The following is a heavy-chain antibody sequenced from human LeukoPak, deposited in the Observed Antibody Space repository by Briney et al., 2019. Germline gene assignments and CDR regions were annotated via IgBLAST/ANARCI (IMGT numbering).Heavy chain of an antibody. V-gene: IGHV3-21*01. CDR2: ISSSSRYI. CDR3: ARMYYVRGVVFYYFDY. Sequence: PGGSLRLSCAASGFSFSTYSVNWVRQAPGKGLEWVSSISSSSRYIYYADSVKGRFTISRDNAKNSLYLQMNSLRVEDTAVYYCARMYYVRGVVFYYFDYWGQGTLVTVSS. J-gene: IGHJ4*02. D-gene: IGHD3-10*01. CDR1: GFSFSTYS.